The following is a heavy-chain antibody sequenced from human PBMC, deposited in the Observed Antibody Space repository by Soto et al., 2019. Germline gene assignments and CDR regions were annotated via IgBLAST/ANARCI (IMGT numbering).Heavy chain of an antibody. D-gene: IGHD3-10*01. J-gene: IGHJ4*02. CDR3: ARDPFLAAAGSW. Sequence: GGSLRLSCAASGFTFSSYSMNWVRQAPGKGLEWVSSISSSSSYTYYADSVKGRFTISRDNAKNSLYLQMNSLRAEDTAVYYCARDPFLAAAGSWWGQGTLVTVSS. CDR2: ISSSSSYT. CDR1: GFTFSSYS. V-gene: IGHV3-21*01.